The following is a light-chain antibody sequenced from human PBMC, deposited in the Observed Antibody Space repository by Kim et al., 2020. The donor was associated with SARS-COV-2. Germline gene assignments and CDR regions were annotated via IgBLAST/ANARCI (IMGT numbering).Light chain of an antibody. J-gene: IGLJ2*01. Sequence: TSQSSTLAFSGDKLAAKYVGWYQQKPGQSPFLAIYQATRRPSGIPGRFSGSHSGNTATLTISGTQAMDEADSFCQAWDISTGVFGGGTQLTVL. CDR1: KLAAKY. CDR2: QAT. V-gene: IGLV3-1*01. CDR3: QAWDISTGV.